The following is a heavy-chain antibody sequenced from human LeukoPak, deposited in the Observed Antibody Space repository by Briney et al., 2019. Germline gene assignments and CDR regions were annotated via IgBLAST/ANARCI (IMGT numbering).Heavy chain of an antibody. V-gene: IGHV3-21*01. CDR3: AREGGSSWYGFHLF. CDR1: GFTFSSYS. D-gene: IGHD6-13*01. CDR2: ISGSSSYI. J-gene: IGHJ3*01. Sequence: KAGGSLRLSCAASGFTFSSYSMNWVRQAPGKGLEWVSSISGSSSYIYYADSVKGRFTISRDNAKNSLYLQMNSLRAEDTAVYYCAREGGSSWYGFHLFWGQGTMVTVSS.